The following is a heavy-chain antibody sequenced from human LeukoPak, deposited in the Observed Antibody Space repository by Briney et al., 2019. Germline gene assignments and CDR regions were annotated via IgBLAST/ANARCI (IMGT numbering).Heavy chain of an antibody. D-gene: IGHD3-22*01. V-gene: IGHV1-3*03. Sequence: ASVTVSCKASGYTFTSYAMHWVRQAPGQRREGMGWINPGNGNTKYSQEFQGRVTITRDTSASTAYMELSSLRSEDMAVYYCARVGYYDSSGYYYTGAFDIWGQGTMVTVSS. CDR3: ARVGYYDSSGYYYTGAFDI. J-gene: IGHJ3*02. CDR2: INPGNGNT. CDR1: GYTFTSYA.